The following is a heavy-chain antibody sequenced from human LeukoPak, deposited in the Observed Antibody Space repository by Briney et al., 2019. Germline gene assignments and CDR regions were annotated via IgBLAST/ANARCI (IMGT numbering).Heavy chain of an antibody. CDR2: IYSGGSR. Sequence: GGSLRLSCAASGFTVSSNYMSWVRQAPGKGLEWVSIIYSGGSRYYADSVKGRFTISRDSSKNTLYLQMNTLRAEDTAVYYCARYKTAGDYFDYWGQGTLVTVSS. CDR3: ARYKTAGDYFDY. J-gene: IGHJ4*02. D-gene: IGHD2-21*02. V-gene: IGHV3-53*01. CDR1: GFTVSSNY.